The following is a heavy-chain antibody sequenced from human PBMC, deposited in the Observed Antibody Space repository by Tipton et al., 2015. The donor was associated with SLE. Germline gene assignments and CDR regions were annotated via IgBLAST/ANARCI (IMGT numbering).Heavy chain of an antibody. J-gene: IGHJ3*02. Sequence: SLRLSCAACGFTFSSYWMHWVRQAPGKGQVWVSRINSDGSSTSYADSVKGRFTISRDNAKNTLYLQMNSLRAEDTAVYYCARGKWGYLDAFDIWGQGTMVTVSS. D-gene: IGHD1-26*01. CDR2: INSDGSST. CDR3: ARGKWGYLDAFDI. V-gene: IGHV3-74*01. CDR1: GFTFSSYW.